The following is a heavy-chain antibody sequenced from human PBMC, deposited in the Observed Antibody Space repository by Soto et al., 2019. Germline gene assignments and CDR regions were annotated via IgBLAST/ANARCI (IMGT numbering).Heavy chain of an antibody. CDR2: IVVGSGNT. CDR3: AAELPYQRLVYGMDV. Sequence: SVKVSCKASGFTFTSSAVQWVRQARGQRLEWIGWIVVGSGNTNYAQKFQERVTITRDMSTSTAYMELSSLRSEDTAVYYCAAELPYQRLVYGMDVWGQGTTVTVSS. CDR1: GFTFTSSA. V-gene: IGHV1-58*01. J-gene: IGHJ6*02. D-gene: IGHD2-2*01.